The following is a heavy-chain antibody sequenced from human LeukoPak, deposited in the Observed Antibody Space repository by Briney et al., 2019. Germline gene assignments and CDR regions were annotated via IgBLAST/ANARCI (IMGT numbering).Heavy chain of an antibody. D-gene: IGHD4-17*01. CDR2: IYHSGST. J-gene: IGHJ4*02. Sequence: SETLSLTCAVYGGSISSRNWWSWVRQPPGKGLEWIGEIYHSGSTNYNPSLKTRVTISVDKSKNQFSLKLSSVTAADTAVYYCARASHDYGDYSHFDYWGQGTLVTVSS. CDR3: ARASHDYGDYSHFDY. CDR1: GGSISSRNW. V-gene: IGHV4-4*02.